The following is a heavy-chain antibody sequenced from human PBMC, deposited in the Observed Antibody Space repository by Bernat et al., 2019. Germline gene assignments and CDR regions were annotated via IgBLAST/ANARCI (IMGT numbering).Heavy chain of an antibody. J-gene: IGHJ6*03. CDR2: IYSGGST. CDR3: ARGTSTGAPYMDV. D-gene: IGHD1-1*01. CDR1: GFTVSSNY. V-gene: IGHV3-53*01. Sequence: EVQLVESGGGLIQPGGSLRLSCAASGFTVSSNYMSWVRQAPGKGLEWVSVIYSGGSTYYADSVKGRFTISRDNSKNTLYLQMNSLRAEDTAVYYCARGTSTGAPYMDVWGKGTTVTVSS.